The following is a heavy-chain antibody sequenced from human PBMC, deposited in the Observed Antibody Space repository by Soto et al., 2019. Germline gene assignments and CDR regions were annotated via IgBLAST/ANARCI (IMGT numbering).Heavy chain of an antibody. CDR2: IKQDGSEK. Sequence: GGSLRLSCAASGFTFSNYWMSWVRQAPGKGLEWVANIKQDGSEKNYKDSVKGRLTISRDNAKNSLSLRMNGLRAEDTAVYYCARRATTSAGYFDLWGRGTLVTVSS. V-gene: IGHV3-7*01. J-gene: IGHJ2*01. D-gene: IGHD1-26*01. CDR1: GFTFSNYW. CDR3: ARRATTSAGYFDL.